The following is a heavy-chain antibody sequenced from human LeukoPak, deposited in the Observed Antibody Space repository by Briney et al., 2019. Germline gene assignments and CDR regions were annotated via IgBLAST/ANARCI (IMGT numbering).Heavy chain of an antibody. CDR2: IRYDGSNK. V-gene: IGHV3-30*02. CDR1: GFTFSSYG. J-gene: IGHJ5*02. CDR3: AKLTLNTNCTNGVCWNWFDP. D-gene: IGHD2-8*01. Sequence: PGGSLRLSRAASGFTFSSYGMHWVRQAPGKGLEWVAFIRYDGSNKYYADSVKGRFTISRDNSKNTLYLQMNSLRAEDTAVYYCAKLTLNTNCTNGVCWNWFDPWGQGTLVTVSS.